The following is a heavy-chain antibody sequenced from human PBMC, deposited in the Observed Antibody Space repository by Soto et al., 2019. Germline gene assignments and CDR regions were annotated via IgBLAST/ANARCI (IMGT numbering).Heavy chain of an antibody. D-gene: IGHD3-22*01. Sequence: QVQLVQSGAEVKKPGSSVKVSCKASGGTFSSYAISWVRQPPGQGLEWMGGIIPIFGTANYAQKFQGRVTITADDSTSTAYMELSSLRSEDTSVYYCARDGGYDSSGYYYDAFDIWGQGTMVTVSS. CDR2: IIPIFGTA. J-gene: IGHJ3*02. V-gene: IGHV1-69*01. CDR1: GGTFSSYA. CDR3: ARDGGYDSSGYYYDAFDI.